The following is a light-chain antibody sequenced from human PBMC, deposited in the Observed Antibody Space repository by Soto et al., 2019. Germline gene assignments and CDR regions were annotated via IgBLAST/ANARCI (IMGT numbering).Light chain of an antibody. CDR1: QSVSSN. Sequence: EIVMTQSPATLSVSPGERATLSCRASQSVSSNLAWYQQKPGQAPRLLIYGASTRATGIPARFSGSGSGTEVTLTISSLQSEDFAVYDCRQYNNWPPMYTFGQGTKLEIK. J-gene: IGKJ2*01. CDR2: GAS. CDR3: RQYNNWPPMYT. V-gene: IGKV3-15*01.